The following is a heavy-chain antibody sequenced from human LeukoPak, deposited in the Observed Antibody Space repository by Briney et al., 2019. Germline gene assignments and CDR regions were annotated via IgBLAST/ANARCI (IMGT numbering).Heavy chain of an antibody. CDR2: IYHSGST. CDR1: GYSISSGYY. J-gene: IGHJ1*01. V-gene: IGHV4-38-2*02. D-gene: IGHD3-22*01. Sequence: PSETLSLTCTVSGYSISSGYYWGWIRQPPGKGLEWIGSIYHSGSTYYNPSLKSRVTISVDTTKNQFSLNLSSVTAADTAVYYCARVGHYDSSGYPSAEYFQHWGQGTLVTVSS. CDR3: ARVGHYDSSGYPSAEYFQH.